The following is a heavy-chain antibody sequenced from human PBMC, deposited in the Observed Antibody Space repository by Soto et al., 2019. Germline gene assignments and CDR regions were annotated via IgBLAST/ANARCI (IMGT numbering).Heavy chain of an antibody. CDR1: GGSISSSSYY. CDR2: IYYSGST. D-gene: IGHD6-19*01. V-gene: IGHV4-39*01. Sequence: QLQLQESGPGLVKPSETLSLTCTVSGGSISSSSYYWGWIRQPPGKGLEWIGRIYYSGSTYYNPSLKSRVTIPVDTSKNQFSLKLSSVTAADTAVYYCARQIFSRFVVVVHPTVAVSAGEDYFDYWGQGTLVTVSS. CDR3: ARQIFSRFVVVVHPTVAVSAGEDYFDY. J-gene: IGHJ4*02.